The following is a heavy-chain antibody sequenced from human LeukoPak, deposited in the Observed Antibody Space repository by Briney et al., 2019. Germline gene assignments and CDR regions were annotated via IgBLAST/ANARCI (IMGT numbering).Heavy chain of an antibody. CDR1: GYTFTSYY. D-gene: IGHD6-13*01. J-gene: IGHJ4*02. CDR2: INPSGGST. CDR3: VLLPAKATRYSSSWYDY. Sequence: ASVKASCKASGYTFTSYYMHWGRQAPGQGHERMGIINPSGGSTSYAQKFQGRVTMTRDTSTSTVYMELSSLRSEDTAVYYCVLLPAKATRYSSSWYDYWGQGTLVTVSS. V-gene: IGHV1-46*01.